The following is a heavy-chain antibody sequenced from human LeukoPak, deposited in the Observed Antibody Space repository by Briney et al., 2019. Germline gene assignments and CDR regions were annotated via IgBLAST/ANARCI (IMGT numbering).Heavy chain of an antibody. CDR2: INRNSGGT. D-gene: IGHD3-22*01. V-gene: IGHV1-2*06. CDR1: GYTFTGYY. Sequence: GASVRVSCKASGYTFTGYYIHWVRQAPGQGLEWMGRINRNSGGTNYAQKFQGRVTMTRDTSISTAYMDLSRLRSDDTAVYYCAKDLDSIHWWGQGTLVTVSS. J-gene: IGHJ4*02. CDR3: AKDLDSIHW.